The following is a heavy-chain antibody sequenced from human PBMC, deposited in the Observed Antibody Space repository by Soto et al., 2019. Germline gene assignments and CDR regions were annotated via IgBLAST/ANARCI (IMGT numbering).Heavy chain of an antibody. J-gene: IGHJ4*02. CDR3: ARETERGDLIPYFDY. CDR2: INPSGGST. V-gene: IGHV1-46*01. D-gene: IGHD2-21*02. CDR1: GYTFTSYY. Sequence: QVQLVQSGAEVKKPGASVKVSCKASGYTFTSYYMHWVRQAPGQGLEWMGIINPSGGSTSYAQKFQGRVTMTRDTSTSTVYMELSSLRSEDTAVYYCARETERGDLIPYFDYWGQGTLVTVSS.